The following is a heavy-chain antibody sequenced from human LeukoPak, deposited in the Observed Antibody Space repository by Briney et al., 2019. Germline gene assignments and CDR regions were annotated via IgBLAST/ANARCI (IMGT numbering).Heavy chain of an antibody. D-gene: IGHD3-16*02. J-gene: IGHJ4*02. Sequence: ASVKVSCKASGYPVNSFYTHWVRQAPGQGLEWVGIIYPSGGSASFTQKFQGRVTITADKSTSTAYMELSSLRSEDTAVYYCARGGVTSGVIITIQDFDYWGQGTLVTVSS. V-gene: IGHV1-46*02. CDR1: GYPVNSFY. CDR2: IYPSGGSA. CDR3: ARGGVTSGVIITIQDFDY.